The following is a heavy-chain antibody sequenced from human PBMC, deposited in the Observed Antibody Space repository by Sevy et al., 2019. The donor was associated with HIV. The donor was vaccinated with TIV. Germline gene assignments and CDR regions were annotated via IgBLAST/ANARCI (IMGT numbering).Heavy chain of an antibody. V-gene: IGHV3-23*01. CDR3: TKDAGWPL. CDR1: GFLFGTHA. D-gene: IGHD3-9*01. CDR2: ITSSASTT. Sequence: GGSLRLSCAASGFLFGTHAMSWVRQAPGKGLEWVSGITSSASTTYYADSVKGRLNISRDNSKNTLYLQMNNLRAEDTAVYYCTKDAGWPLWGQGTLVTVSS. J-gene: IGHJ4*02.